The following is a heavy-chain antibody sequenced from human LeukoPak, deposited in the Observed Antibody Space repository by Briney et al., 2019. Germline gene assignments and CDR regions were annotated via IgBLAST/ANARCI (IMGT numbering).Heavy chain of an antibody. CDR1: GFTFSNAW. J-gene: IGHJ6*04. D-gene: IGHD2-2*01. CDR2: IQSKAGGGTA. V-gene: IGHV3-15*01. Sequence: GGSLRLSCAASGFTFSNAWMSWVRQAPGKGLEWVGRIQSKAGGGTADYAAPVKGRFTISRDDSKNTLYLQMNSLKTEDTAVYYCTTPVVPAAMDSTNYYYYGMDAWGKGTTVTVSS. CDR3: TTPVVPAAMDSTNYYYYGMDA.